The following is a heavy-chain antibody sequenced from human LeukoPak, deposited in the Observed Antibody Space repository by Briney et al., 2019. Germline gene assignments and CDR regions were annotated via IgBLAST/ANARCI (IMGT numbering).Heavy chain of an antibody. J-gene: IGHJ4*02. Sequence: GGSLRLACAASGFNFRNYWMHWVRQPPGKGLVWVSRIIGDGGLTHYAASVKGRFTISRDHAKNMLYLQMHSLRVEDTVFYFCVRDGHNWNFDYWGQGSLVTVSS. V-gene: IGHV3-74*01. D-gene: IGHD1-20*01. CDR2: IIGDGGLT. CDR1: GFNFRNYW. CDR3: VRDGHNWNFDY.